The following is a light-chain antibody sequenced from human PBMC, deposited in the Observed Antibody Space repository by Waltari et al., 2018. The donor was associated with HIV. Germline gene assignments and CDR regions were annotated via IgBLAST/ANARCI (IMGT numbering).Light chain of an antibody. J-gene: IGKJ1*01. V-gene: IGKV3-20*01. Sequence: EIVLTQSPGTLSLSPGERATLSCRASPSINNNYLGWYQQKPGQAPRLLIYGASSRATGIPDRFSGSGSGTEFTLTISRVEPEDCAIYFCHHYGNSRTFGQGTKVEIK. CDR3: HHYGNSRT. CDR1: PSINNNY. CDR2: GAS.